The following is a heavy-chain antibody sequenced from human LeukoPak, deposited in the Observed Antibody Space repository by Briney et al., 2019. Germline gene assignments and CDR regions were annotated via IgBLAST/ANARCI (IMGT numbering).Heavy chain of an antibody. J-gene: IGHJ6*04. D-gene: IGHD2-2*01. CDR1: GGTFSTYA. CDR3: ARDGYQLLQGDYYYGMDV. CDR2: IIPVFGTA. Sequence: SVKVSCKASGGTFSTYAITWVRQAPGQGLEWMGGIIPVFGTANYAQKFQGRVTITADESTSTAYMELSSLRSEDTAVYYCARDGYQLLQGDYYYGMDVWGKGTTVTVSS. V-gene: IGHV1-69*01.